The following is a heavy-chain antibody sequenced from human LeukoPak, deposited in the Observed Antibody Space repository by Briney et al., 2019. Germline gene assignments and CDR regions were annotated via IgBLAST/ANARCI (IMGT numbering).Heavy chain of an antibody. CDR1: GFTVSSTY. Sequence: GGSLRLSCAASGFTVSSTYMSWVRQAPGKGLEWVSVTYSGGSTYYADSVKGRCTISRDNSKNTLYLQMGSLRAEDMAVYYCARTTEVGAGDYWGQGTLVTVSS. V-gene: IGHV3-66*01. D-gene: IGHD1-26*01. CDR3: ARTTEVGAGDY. CDR2: TYSGGST. J-gene: IGHJ4*02.